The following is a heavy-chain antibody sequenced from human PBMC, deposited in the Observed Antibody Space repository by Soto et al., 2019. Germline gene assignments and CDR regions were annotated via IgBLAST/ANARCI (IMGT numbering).Heavy chain of an antibody. V-gene: IGHV3-7*01. CDR1: GFTFSSYW. CDR3: AIDTVVVAPFDY. CDR2: IKHDGSEK. J-gene: IGHJ4*02. D-gene: IGHD2-15*01. Sequence: GGSLRLSCAASGFTFSSYWMSWVRQAPGKGLEWVANIKHDGSEKYYVDSVKGRFTISRDNAKNSLYLQMNSLRAEDAAVYYCAIDTVVVAPFDYWGQGTLVTVSS.